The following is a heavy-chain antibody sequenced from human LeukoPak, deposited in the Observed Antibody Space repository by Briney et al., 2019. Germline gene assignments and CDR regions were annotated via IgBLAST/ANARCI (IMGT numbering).Heavy chain of an antibody. J-gene: IGHJ3*02. V-gene: IGHV3-74*01. CDR2: INSDGSST. CDR1: GFTFSSHW. Sequence: PGGSLRLSCAASGFTFSSHWMHWVRQAPGKGLVWVSRINSDGSSTSYADSVKGRFTISRDNAKNTLYLQMNSLRAEDTAVYYCARDLKSLEYYYDSPDHAFDIWGQGTMVTVSS. CDR3: ARDLKSLEYYYDSPDHAFDI. D-gene: IGHD3-22*01.